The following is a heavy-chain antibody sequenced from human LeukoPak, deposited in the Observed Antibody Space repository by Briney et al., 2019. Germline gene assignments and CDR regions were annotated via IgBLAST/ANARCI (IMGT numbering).Heavy chain of an antibody. CDR1: FXXXA. CDR3: AKDIGSVLRYFDWLRNYYYYYGMDV. J-gene: IGHJ6*02. D-gene: IGHD3-9*01. V-gene: IGHV3-43*02. CDR2: ISGDGGST. Sequence: FXXXAXXWVRQAPGKGLEWVSLISGDGGSTYYADSVKGRFTISRDNSKNSQYLQMNSLRTEDTALYYCAKDIGSVLRYFDWLRNYYYYYGMDVWGQGTTVTVSS.